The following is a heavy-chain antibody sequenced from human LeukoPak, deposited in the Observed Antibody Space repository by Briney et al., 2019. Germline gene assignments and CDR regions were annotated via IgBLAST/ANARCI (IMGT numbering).Heavy chain of an antibody. D-gene: IGHD2-21*02. CDR2: INEDGSVK. J-gene: IGHJ4*02. V-gene: IGHV3-7*01. Sequence: PGGSLRLSGAVSGGTFSAYWMAWVRQSPGKGLEWVAEINEDGSVKYYVDSMKGRFTISRDNAKNSLYLQMNSLGAEDTAVYYCAKVPRDSDCYWGQGTLVTVSS. CDR3: AKVPRDSDCY. CDR1: GGTFSAYW.